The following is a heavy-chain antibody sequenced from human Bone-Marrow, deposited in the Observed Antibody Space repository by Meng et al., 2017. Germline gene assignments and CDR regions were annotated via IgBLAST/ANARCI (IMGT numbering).Heavy chain of an antibody. J-gene: IGHJ5*02. CDR1: GYTFTSYG. CDR2: IIPILGIA. V-gene: IGHV1-69*04. Sequence: SVKVSCKASGYTFTSYGISWVRQAPGQGLEWMGRIIPILGIANYAQKFQGRVTITADKSTSTAYMELSSLRSEDTAVYYCARSSLGYCSSTSCYDNWFDPWGQGTLVTVSS. D-gene: IGHD2-2*01. CDR3: ARSSLGYCSSTSCYDNWFDP.